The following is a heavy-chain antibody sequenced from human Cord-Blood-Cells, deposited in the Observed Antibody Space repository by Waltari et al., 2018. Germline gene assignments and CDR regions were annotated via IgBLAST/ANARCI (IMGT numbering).Heavy chain of an antibody. CDR3: AREVTYYFDY. CDR2: ISYDGSNK. D-gene: IGHD3-16*01. V-gene: IGHV3-30*04. CDR1: GFPFSSYA. J-gene: IGHJ4*02. Sequence: QVQLVESGGGVVQPGRSLRLSCAASGFPFSSYAMHWVRQAPGKGLEWVAVISYDGSNKYYADSVKGRFTISRDNSKNTLYLQMNSLRAEDTAVYYCAREVTYYFDYWGQGTLVTVSS.